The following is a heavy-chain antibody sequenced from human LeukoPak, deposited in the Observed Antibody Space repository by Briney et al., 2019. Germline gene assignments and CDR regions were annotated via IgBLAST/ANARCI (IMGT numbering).Heavy chain of an antibody. CDR1: GGSISSSSYY. J-gene: IGHJ5*02. Sequence: SETLSLTCTVSGGSISSSSYYWGWIRQPPGKGLEWIGGIYYSGSTYYNPSLKSRVTISVDTSKNQFSLKLSSVTAADTAVYYCARDRCSSTSCYTELSWFDPWGQGTLVTVSS. V-gene: IGHV4-39*07. CDR3: ARDRCSSTSCYTELSWFDP. D-gene: IGHD2-2*02. CDR2: IYYSGST.